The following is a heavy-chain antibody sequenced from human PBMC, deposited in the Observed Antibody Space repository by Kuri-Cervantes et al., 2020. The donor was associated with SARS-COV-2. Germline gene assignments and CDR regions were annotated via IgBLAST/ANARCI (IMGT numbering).Heavy chain of an antibody. CDR3: ARGVVVVPAAVIFFDY. Sequence: GSLRLSCTVSGGSISSYYWSWIRQPPGKGLEWIGYIYYSGSTNYNPPLKSRVTISVDTSKNQFSLKLSYLTAADTAVYYCARGVVVVPAAVIFFDYWGQGTLVTVSS. CDR2: IYYSGST. CDR1: GGSISSYY. D-gene: IGHD2-2*01. J-gene: IGHJ4*02. V-gene: IGHV4-59*01.